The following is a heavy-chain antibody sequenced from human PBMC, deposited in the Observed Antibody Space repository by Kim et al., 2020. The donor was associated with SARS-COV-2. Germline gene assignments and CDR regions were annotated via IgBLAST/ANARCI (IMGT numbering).Heavy chain of an antibody. J-gene: IGHJ4*02. Sequence: YTPSLQGQVTISADKSNSTAYRQWSSLKASDTAMYYCARGGVGATTNDYWGQGTLVTVSS. D-gene: IGHD1-26*01. CDR3: ARGGVGATTNDY. V-gene: IGHV5-51*01.